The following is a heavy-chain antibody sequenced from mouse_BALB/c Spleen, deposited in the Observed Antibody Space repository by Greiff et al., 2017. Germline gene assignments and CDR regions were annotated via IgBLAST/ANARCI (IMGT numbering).Heavy chain of an antibody. Sequence: VQLQQSGAELVRSGASVKLSCTASGFNIKDYYMHWVKQRPEQGLEWIGWIDPENGDTEYAPKFQGKATMTADTSSNTAYLQLSSLTSEDTAVYYCTHYGSSYSPWGFDVWGAGTTVTVSS. V-gene: IGHV14-4*02. CDR3: THYGSSYSPWGFDV. J-gene: IGHJ1*01. CDR1: GFNIKDYY. CDR2: IDPENGDT. D-gene: IGHD1-1*01.